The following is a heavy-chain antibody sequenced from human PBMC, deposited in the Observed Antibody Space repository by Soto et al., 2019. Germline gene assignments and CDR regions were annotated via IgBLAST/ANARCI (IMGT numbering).Heavy chain of an antibody. V-gene: IGHV1-18*01. Sequence: GASVKVSCRASWYTFTSYGISWVRQAPGQGLEWMGWISAYNGNTNYAQKLQGRVTMTTDTATRTAYMELRSLRSDHTAVYHCAREGKIQLWYPMDYWGQGTLVTVSS. CDR1: WYTFTSYG. J-gene: IGHJ4*02. D-gene: IGHD5-18*01. CDR2: ISAYNGNT. CDR3: AREGKIQLWYPMDY.